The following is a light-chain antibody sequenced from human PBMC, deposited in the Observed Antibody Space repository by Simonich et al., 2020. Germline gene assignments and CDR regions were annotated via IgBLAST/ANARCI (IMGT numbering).Light chain of an antibody. CDR3: CSYAGSSTLV. CDR1: SSDVGGYNF. Sequence: QSALTQPASVSGSPGQSIPISCPGTSSDVGGYNFVSWYQQHPGKAPKLMIYEGSKRPSGVSNRFSGSKSGNTASLTVSGLQAEDEADYYCCSYAGSSTLVFGGGTKLTVL. J-gene: IGLJ3*02. CDR2: EGS. V-gene: IGLV2-23*01.